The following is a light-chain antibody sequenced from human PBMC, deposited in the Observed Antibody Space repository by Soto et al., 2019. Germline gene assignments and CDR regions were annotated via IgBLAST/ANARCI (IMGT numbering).Light chain of an antibody. V-gene: IGKV3-15*01. CDR3: QQYNNWPYT. Sequence: IVMTQSPATLSVSPGERATLSCRASQSVTSNLAWYQQKPGQAPRLLIYGASTRATGIPARFSGSGSGTEFTLTISSLQSEDFAVYYCQQYNNWPYTFGLGTKLEIK. CDR1: QSVTSN. J-gene: IGKJ2*01. CDR2: GAS.